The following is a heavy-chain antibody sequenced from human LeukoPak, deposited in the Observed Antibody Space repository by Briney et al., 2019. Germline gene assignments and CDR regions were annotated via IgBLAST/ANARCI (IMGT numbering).Heavy chain of an antibody. CDR2: INHSGST. Sequence: SETLSLTRAVYGGSFSGYYWSWIRQPPGKGLEWIGEINHSGSTNYNPSLKSRVTISVDTSKNQFSLKLSSVTAADTAVYYCARVARYSYLGTTGYYYMDVWGKGTTVTVSS. CDR1: GGSFSGYY. D-gene: IGHD1-26*01. V-gene: IGHV4-34*01. J-gene: IGHJ6*03. CDR3: ARVARYSYLGTTGYYYMDV.